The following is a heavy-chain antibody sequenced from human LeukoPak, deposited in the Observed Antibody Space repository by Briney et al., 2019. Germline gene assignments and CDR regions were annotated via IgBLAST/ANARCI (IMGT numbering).Heavy chain of an antibody. D-gene: IGHD2-2*01. V-gene: IGHV3-23*01. CDR1: GSTFRSYA. CDR2: ISADGDST. J-gene: IGHJ4*02. Sequence: SGRSLRLSCAASGSTFRSYAMNWVRQAPGKGLEWVSAISADGDSTYYADSVKGRFTISRDNSKNTLYLQMNSLRPGDTAVYYCAKRRYCTSTSCHDFDYWGQGTLVTVSS. CDR3: AKRRYCTSTSCHDFDY.